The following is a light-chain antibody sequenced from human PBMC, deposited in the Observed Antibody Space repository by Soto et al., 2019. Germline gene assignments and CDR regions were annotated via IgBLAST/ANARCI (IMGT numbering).Light chain of an antibody. J-gene: IGLJ2*01. CDR1: SSDVGGYTY. CDR2: EVS. V-gene: IGLV2-8*01. CDR3: SSYAGSNNFVV. Sequence: QSALTQPPSASGSPGQSVTISCTGTSSDVGGYTYVSWYQQHPGKAPKLMIYEVSKRPSGVPDRFSGSKSGNTASLSVSGLQAEDEADYYCSSYAGSNNFVVFGGGTKLTVL.